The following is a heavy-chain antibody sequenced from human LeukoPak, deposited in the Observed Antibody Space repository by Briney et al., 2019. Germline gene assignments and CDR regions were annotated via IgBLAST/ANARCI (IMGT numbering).Heavy chain of an antibody. Sequence: VASVKVSCKASGYTFTGYYMHWVRQAPGQGLEWMGWINPNSGGTNYAQKFQGRVTMTTDTSTSTAYMELRSLRSDDTAVYYCAREGSPLDYYYMDVWGKGTTVTVSS. J-gene: IGHJ6*03. D-gene: IGHD6-13*01. CDR1: GYTFTGYY. CDR3: AREGSPLDYYYMDV. V-gene: IGHV1-2*02. CDR2: INPNSGGT.